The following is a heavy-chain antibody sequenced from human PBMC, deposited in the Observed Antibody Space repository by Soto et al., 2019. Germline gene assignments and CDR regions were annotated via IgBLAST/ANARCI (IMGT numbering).Heavy chain of an antibody. J-gene: IGHJ5*02. Sequence: SGGSLRLSCAASGFTFDDYGMSWVRQAPGKGLEWVSGINWNGGSTGYADSVKGRFTISRDNAKNSLYLQMNSLRAEDTALYHCARAIDSSSWSPGWFDPWGQGTLVTVSS. D-gene: IGHD6-13*01. CDR1: GFTFDDYG. CDR3: ARAIDSSSWSPGWFDP. V-gene: IGHV3-20*01. CDR2: INWNGGST.